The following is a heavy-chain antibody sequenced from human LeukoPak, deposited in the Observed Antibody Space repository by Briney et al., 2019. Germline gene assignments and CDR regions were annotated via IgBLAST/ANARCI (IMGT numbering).Heavy chain of an antibody. CDR1: GFTSSSYA. Sequence: GGSLRLSCAASGFTSSSYAMSWVRQAPGKGLEWVSAISAAGGSTYYADSVKGRFTISRDNSKNTLYLQMNSLRAEDTAVYYCARAYYDILTGYYYFDYWGQGTLVTVSS. V-gene: IGHV3-23*01. J-gene: IGHJ4*02. CDR3: ARAYYDILTGYYYFDY. CDR2: ISAAGGST. D-gene: IGHD3-9*01.